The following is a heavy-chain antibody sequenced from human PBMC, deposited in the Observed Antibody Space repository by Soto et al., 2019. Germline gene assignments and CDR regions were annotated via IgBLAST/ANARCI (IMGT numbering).Heavy chain of an antibody. CDR1: GFTFSSYA. V-gene: IGHV3-23*01. J-gene: IGHJ5*02. Sequence: EVQLLESGGGLVQPGGSLILSCAASGFTFSSYAMSWVRQAPGKGLEWVSAISGSGGSTYYADSVKGRFTISRDNSKNTLYLQMNSLRAEDTAVYYCAKDRYGSGSYRCFDPWGQGTLVTVSS. CDR2: ISGSGGST. CDR3: AKDRYGSGSYRCFDP. D-gene: IGHD3-10*01.